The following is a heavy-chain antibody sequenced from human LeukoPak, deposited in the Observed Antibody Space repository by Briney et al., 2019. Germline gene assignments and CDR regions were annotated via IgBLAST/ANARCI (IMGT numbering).Heavy chain of an antibody. J-gene: IGHJ6*03. D-gene: IGHD4-11*01. CDR3: ALTTVNTHVLNYFYYYMDV. CDR1: GSTFTGYY. CDR2: INPNSGGT. Sequence: GASVKVSCKASGSTFTGYYIHWVRQAPGQGLEWMGWINPNSGGTNFAQKFQGWVTMTRDTSISTAYMELSRLTSDDTAVYYCALTTVNTHVLNYFYYYMDVWGKGTTVIVSS. V-gene: IGHV1-2*04.